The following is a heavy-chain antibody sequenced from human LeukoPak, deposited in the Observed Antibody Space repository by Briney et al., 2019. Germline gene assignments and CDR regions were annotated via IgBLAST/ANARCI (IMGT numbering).Heavy chain of an antibody. Sequence: SETLSLTCTVSGGSFSTYYWSWIRQPAGKGLEWIGRIYTSGNTHYNPSLKSRVTMSVDTSQNQFSLNLSSVTAADTAVYYCARFITIPGVAFDIWGQGTMVTVSS. CDR3: ARFITIPGVAFDI. CDR1: GGSFSTYY. J-gene: IGHJ3*02. CDR2: IYTSGNT. V-gene: IGHV4-4*07. D-gene: IGHD3-10*01.